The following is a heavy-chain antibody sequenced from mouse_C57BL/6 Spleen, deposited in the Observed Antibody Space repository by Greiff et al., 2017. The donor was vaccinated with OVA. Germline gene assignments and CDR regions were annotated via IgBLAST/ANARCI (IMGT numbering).Heavy chain of an antibody. CDR2: IDPSDSET. Sequence: VQLQQPGAELVRPGSSVKLSCKASGYTFTSYWMHWVKQRPIQGLEWIGNIDPSDSETHYNQKFKDKATLTVDKSSSTAYMQLSSLTSEDSAVYYCANYYGSSHLAYWGQGTLVTVSA. V-gene: IGHV1-52*01. CDR1: GYTFTSYW. J-gene: IGHJ3*01. CDR3: ANYYGSSHLAY. D-gene: IGHD1-1*01.